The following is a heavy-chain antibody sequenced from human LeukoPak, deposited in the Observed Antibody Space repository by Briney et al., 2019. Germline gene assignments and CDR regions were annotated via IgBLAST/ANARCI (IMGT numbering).Heavy chain of an antibody. V-gene: IGHV4-61*01. CDR2: IYYSGST. CDR3: ARESSSGWYPY. Sequence: SETLSLTCTVSGGSVSSGSYYWSWIRQPPGKGLEWIGYIYYSGSTNYNPSLKSRVTISVDTSKNQFSLKLSSVTVADTAVYYCARESSSGWYPYWGQGTLVTVSS. J-gene: IGHJ4*02. D-gene: IGHD6-19*01. CDR1: GGSVSSGSYY.